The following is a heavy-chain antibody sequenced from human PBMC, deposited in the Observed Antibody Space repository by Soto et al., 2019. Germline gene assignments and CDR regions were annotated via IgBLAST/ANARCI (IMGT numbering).Heavy chain of an antibody. J-gene: IGHJ6*02. CDR3: ARPEYSSSSYGMDV. CDR2: IYYSGST. D-gene: IGHD6-6*01. V-gene: IGHV4-61*01. Sequence: SETLSLTCTVSGGSVSSGSYYWSWIRQPPGKGLEWIGYIYYSGSTNYNPSLKSRVTISVDTSKNQFSLKLSSVTAADTAVYYCARPEYSSSSYGMDVWGQGTTVTVSS. CDR1: GGSVSSGSYY.